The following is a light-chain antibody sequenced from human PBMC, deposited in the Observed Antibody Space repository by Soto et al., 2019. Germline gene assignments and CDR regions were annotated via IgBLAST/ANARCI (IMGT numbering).Light chain of an antibody. J-gene: IGLJ2*01. Sequence: SYELTQAPSVSVALGQTARITCGGNNIGRKNVHWYQQKPGQAPVLVIYRDSNRPSGIPERFSGSNSGNTATLTISRAQAGDEADYYCQVWDSSFFGGGTKLTVL. V-gene: IGLV3-9*01. CDR1: NIGRKN. CDR3: QVWDSSF. CDR2: RDS.